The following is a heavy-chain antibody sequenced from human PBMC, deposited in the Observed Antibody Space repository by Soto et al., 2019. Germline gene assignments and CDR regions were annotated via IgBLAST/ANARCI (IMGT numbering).Heavy chain of an antibody. CDR2: IYYTGRT. CDR3: ARTFDYGYYYGLDV. CDR1: GSSIRSSNW. J-gene: IGHJ6*02. D-gene: IGHD4-17*01. V-gene: IGHV4-28*01. Sequence: PSETLSLTCAVPGSSIRSSNWWGCIRQPPGKGLEWIGYIYYTGRTYYNPSLTSRVTMSVDTSKSQFSLRLSSVTAVDTAVYHCARTFDYGYYYGLDVWGQGTTVTVSS.